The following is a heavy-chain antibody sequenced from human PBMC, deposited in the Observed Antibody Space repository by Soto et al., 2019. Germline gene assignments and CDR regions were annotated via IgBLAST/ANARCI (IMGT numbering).Heavy chain of an antibody. CDR2: IHGDGDYT. D-gene: IGHD1-1*01. Sequence: QVLESGGGLVQPGGSLRLSCAASGFTFSCCAMSWVRQAPGKGLEWVSTIHGDGDYTHDTDSVKGRFTISRDNSMNTLYLKMNSRTADDSAVYYCGKNRGAAGYSNWPVAVWGRGTLVTVSS. CDR3: GKNRGAAGYSNWPVAV. CDR1: GFTFSCCA. V-gene: IGHV3-23*01. J-gene: IGHJ2*01.